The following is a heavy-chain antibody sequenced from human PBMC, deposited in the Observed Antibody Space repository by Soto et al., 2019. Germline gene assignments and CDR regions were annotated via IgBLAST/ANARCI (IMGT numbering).Heavy chain of an antibody. CDR1: GGTFSRNA. D-gene: IGHD1-7*01. CDR2: IIPMFGTT. CDR3: ARASLAGISGTTISDLHYYYYYGMDV. J-gene: IGHJ6*02. V-gene: IGHV1-69*06. Sequence: SVKVSCKASGGTFSRNAFSWVRQAPGQGLEWMGGIIPMFGTTSFAQKFQDRVTITADKSTSTVYMELSSLRSEDTAVYYCARASLAGISGTTISDLHYYYYYGMDVWGQGTTVTVSS.